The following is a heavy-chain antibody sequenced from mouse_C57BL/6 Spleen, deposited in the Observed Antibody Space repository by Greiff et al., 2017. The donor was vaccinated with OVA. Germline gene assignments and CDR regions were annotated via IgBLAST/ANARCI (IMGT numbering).Heavy chain of an antibody. D-gene: IGHD1-1*01. J-gene: IGHJ1*03. CDR2: IRNKANGYTT. CDR1: GFTFTDYY. V-gene: IGHV7-3*01. Sequence: DVKLVESGGGLVQPGGSLSLSCAASGFTFTDYYMSWVRQPPGKALEWLGFIRNKANGYTTEYSASVKGRFTISRDNSQSILYLQMNALRAEDSATYYGARYSYGSTRRYFDVWGTGTTVTVSS. CDR3: ARYSYGSTRRYFDV.